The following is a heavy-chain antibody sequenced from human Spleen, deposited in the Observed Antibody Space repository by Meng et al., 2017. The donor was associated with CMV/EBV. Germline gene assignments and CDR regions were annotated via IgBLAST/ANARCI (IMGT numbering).Heavy chain of an antibody. CDR3: TRYSPPPGWDYVWGSYSGYYYYGMDV. J-gene: IGHJ6*02. CDR1: GGSFSGHY. D-gene: IGHD3-16*01. CDR2: INHSGST. Sequence: SETLSLTCAVYGGSFSGHYWSWIRQPPGKGLEWIGEINHSGSTNYNPSLKSRVTISVDTSKNQFSLKLSSVTAADTAVYYCTRYSPPPGWDYVWGSYSGYYYYGMDVWGQGTTVTVSS. V-gene: IGHV4-34*01.